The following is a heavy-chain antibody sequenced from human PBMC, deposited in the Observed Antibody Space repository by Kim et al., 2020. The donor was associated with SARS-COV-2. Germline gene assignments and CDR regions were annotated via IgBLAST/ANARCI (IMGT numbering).Heavy chain of an antibody. Sequence: ASVKVSCKASGYTFTSYYMHWVRQAPGQGLEWMGIINPSGGSTSYAQKFQGRVTMTRDTSTSTVYMELSSLRSEDTAVYYCAREARGIVVIIDGMDVWGQGTTVTVSS. CDR3: AREARGIVVIIDGMDV. CDR1: GYTFTSYY. CDR2: INPSGGST. D-gene: IGHD3-22*01. V-gene: IGHV1-46*01. J-gene: IGHJ6*02.